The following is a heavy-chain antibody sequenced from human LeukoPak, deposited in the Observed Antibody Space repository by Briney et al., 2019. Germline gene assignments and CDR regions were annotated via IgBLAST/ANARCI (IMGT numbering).Heavy chain of an antibody. J-gene: IGHJ4*02. CDR3: ARDKSADYGDSYFDS. CDR2: IKQDGGEE. Sequence: GGSLRLSCAASGFIFSTYWLSWVRQAPGRGLEWVANIKQDGGEEHYVDSVKGRFTISRDNAKNSLYLQMNSLRAEDTAVYYCARDKSADYGDSYFDSWGQGILVTVSS. CDR1: GFIFSTYW. D-gene: IGHD4-17*01. V-gene: IGHV3-7*01.